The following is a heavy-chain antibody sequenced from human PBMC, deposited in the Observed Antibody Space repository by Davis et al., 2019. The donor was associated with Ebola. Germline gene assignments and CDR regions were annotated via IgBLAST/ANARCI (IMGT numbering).Heavy chain of an antibody. V-gene: IGHV3-48*01. D-gene: IGHD3-10*01. CDR1: GFTFSRYG. Sequence: GGSLRLSCEASGFTFSRYGMHWVRQAPGKGPEWIAYISASGETSYYADSVKGRFTVSRESGKNSLFLEMNRLRAEDTAVYYCARLDPYGGAFPYYNFHGLDAWGQGTTVTVSS. CDR2: ISASGETS. J-gene: IGHJ6*02. CDR3: ARLDPYGGAFPYYNFHGLDA.